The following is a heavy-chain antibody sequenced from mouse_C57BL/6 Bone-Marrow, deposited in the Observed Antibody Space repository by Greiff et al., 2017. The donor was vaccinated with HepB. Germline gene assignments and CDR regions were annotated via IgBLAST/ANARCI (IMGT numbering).Heavy chain of an antibody. CDR2: IYPRSGNT. J-gene: IGHJ1*03. Sequence: VQVVESGAELARPGASVKLSCKASGYTFTSYGISWVKQRTGQGLEWIGEIYPRSGNTYYNEKFKGKATLTADKSSSTAYMELRSLTSEDSAVYCCAREGMVTKWYFDVWGTGTTVTVSS. CDR1: GYTFTSYG. D-gene: IGHD2-1*01. CDR3: AREGMVTKWYFDV. V-gene: IGHV1-81*01.